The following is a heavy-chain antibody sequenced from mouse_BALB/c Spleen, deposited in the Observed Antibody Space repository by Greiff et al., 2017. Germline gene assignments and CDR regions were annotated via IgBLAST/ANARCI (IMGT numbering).Heavy chain of an antibody. CDR1: GYAFTNYL. J-gene: IGHJ2*01. V-gene: IGHV1-54*03. Sequence: VQLQQSGAELVRPGTSVKVSCKASGYAFTNYLIEWVKQRPGQGLEWIGVINPGSGGTNYNEKFKGKATLTADKSSSTAYMQLSSLTSDDSAVYFCARDYYGSSYGYWGQGTTLTVSS. D-gene: IGHD1-1*01. CDR3: ARDYYGSSYGY. CDR2: INPGSGGT.